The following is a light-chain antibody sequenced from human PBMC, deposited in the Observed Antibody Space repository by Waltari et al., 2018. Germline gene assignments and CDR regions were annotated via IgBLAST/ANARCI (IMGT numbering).Light chain of an antibody. V-gene: IGKV3-20*01. CDR1: HSISRF. CDR3: QKYGSLPAT. J-gene: IGKJ1*01. CDR2: DAS. Sequence: EILLTQSPGPLSLSPGERATLPCRASHSISRFLAWYQQKPGQAPRLLIYDASTRATGIPDRFSGSGSGTDFSLTINRLEPEDIAVYYCQKYGSLPATFGQGTKVEIK.